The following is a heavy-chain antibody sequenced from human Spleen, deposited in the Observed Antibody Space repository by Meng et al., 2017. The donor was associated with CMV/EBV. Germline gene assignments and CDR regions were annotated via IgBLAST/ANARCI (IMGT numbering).Heavy chain of an antibody. CDR2: INHSGST. CDR3: ARGPTARRKAWFDP. Sequence: VQVQQWGAGLLKPSETLSLTCAFYGGFFSGYYWSWIRQPPGKGLEWIGEINHSGSTNYNPSLKSRVTISVDTSKNQFSLKLSSVTAADMAVYYCARGPTARRKAWFDPWGQGTLVTVSS. J-gene: IGHJ5*02. V-gene: IGHV4-34*01. D-gene: IGHD6-25*01. CDR1: GGFFSGYY.